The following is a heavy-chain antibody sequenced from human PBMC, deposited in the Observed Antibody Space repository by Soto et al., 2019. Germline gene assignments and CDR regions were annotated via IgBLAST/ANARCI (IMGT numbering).Heavy chain of an antibody. V-gene: IGHV4-39*01. Sequence: QLQLQESGPGLVKPSETLSLTCTVSGGSISSSSYYWGWIRQPPGKGLEWIGSIYYSGSTYYNPSLKSRVTISVDTSKNQFSLKLSSVTAADTAVYYCARQVPSATRGLYYYYGMDVCGQGTTVTVSS. CDR2: IYYSGST. J-gene: IGHJ6*02. CDR3: ARQVPSATRGLYYYYGMDV. CDR1: GGSISSSSYY. D-gene: IGHD2-2*01.